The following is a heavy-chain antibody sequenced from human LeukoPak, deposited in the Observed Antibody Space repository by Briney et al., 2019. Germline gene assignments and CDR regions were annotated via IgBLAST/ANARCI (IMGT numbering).Heavy chain of an antibody. CDR3: ARDGDGWFGESAGFDY. V-gene: IGHV3-21*01. CDR1: GFTFSNYG. CDR2: ISSSSSYI. Sequence: PGGSLRLSCAASGFTFSNYGMHWVRQAPGKGLEWVSSISSSSSYIYYADSVKGRFTISRDNAKNSLYLQMNSLRAEDTAVYYRARDGDGWFGESAGFDYWGQGTLVTVSS. J-gene: IGHJ4*02. D-gene: IGHD3-10*01.